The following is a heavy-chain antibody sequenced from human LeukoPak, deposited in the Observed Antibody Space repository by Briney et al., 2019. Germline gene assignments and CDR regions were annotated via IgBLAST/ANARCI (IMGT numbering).Heavy chain of an antibody. D-gene: IGHD3-22*01. CDR1: GGTFSSYA. J-gene: IGHJ3*02. CDR3: ARVNYYDSSGYYGNAFDI. Sequence: GASVKVSCKASGGTFSSYAISWVRQAPGQGLEWMGGIIPVFGTANYAQKLQGRVTITADESTSTAYMELSSVRSEDTAVYYCARVNYYDSSGYYGNAFDIWGQGTMVTVSS. CDR2: IIPVFGTA. V-gene: IGHV1-69*13.